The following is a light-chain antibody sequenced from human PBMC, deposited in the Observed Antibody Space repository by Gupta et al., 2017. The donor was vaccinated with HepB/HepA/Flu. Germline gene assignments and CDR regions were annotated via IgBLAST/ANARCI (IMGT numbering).Light chain of an antibody. V-gene: IGLV2-8*01. CDR2: EVT. Sequence: QSALTQPPSASGSPGQSVTISCTGTSSDVGAYKYVSWYQQHPGKAPKLIIYEVTKRPSGVPDRFSGSKSGNTASLTVSGPQADDEADYHCSSYAGDNNLNWVFGGGTKLTVL. CDR1: SSDVGAYKY. CDR3: SSYAGDNNLNWV. J-gene: IGLJ3*02.